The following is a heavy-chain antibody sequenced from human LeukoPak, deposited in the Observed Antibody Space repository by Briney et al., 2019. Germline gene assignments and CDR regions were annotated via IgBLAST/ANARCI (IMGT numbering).Heavy chain of an antibody. CDR2: ISYDGRNK. Sequence: GGSLRLSCAASGFTFSNYGMHWLRQAPGKGLEWVAVISYDGRNKYYADSVKGRFTISRDNSKNTVYLQMNSLRAEDTAVYYCAKEACGGRCVSDYFDYWGQGSLVTVSS. CDR3: AKEACGGRCVSDYFDY. V-gene: IGHV3-30*18. CDR1: GFTFSNYG. D-gene: IGHD2-15*01. J-gene: IGHJ4*02.